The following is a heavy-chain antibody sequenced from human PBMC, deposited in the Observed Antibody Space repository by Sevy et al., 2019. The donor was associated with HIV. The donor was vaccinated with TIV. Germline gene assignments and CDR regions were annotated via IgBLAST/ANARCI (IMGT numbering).Heavy chain of an antibody. D-gene: IGHD3-10*01. CDR2: ISFSGGST. CDR1: AFTFSTYA. CDR3: AKDRVSGTYYTGDFDY. J-gene: IGHJ4*02. Sequence: GGSLRLSCAASAFTFSTYARTWVRQAPGKGLEWVSVISFSGGSTYYADSVKGRFTISRDNSKNTLYLQMISLRAEDTAVYYCAKDRVSGTYYTGDFDYWGQGTLVTVSS. V-gene: IGHV3-23*01.